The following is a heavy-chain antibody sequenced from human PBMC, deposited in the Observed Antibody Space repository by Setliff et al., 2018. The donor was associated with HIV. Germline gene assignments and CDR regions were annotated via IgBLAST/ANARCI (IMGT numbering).Heavy chain of an antibody. CDR2: INPSGGST. J-gene: IGHJ6*02. Sequence: GASVKVSCKASGHTFTRYFMHWVRQAPGQGLEWMGIINPSGGSTTDAQKFQGRVTMTRDTSTDTVYMELSSLRSEDTAVYYCARDSRDIVVVIAPEPEPYYYYGMDVWGEGTTVTVSS. D-gene: IGHD2-15*01. V-gene: IGHV1-46*01. CDR3: ARDSRDIVVVIAPEPEPYYYYGMDV. CDR1: GHTFTRYF.